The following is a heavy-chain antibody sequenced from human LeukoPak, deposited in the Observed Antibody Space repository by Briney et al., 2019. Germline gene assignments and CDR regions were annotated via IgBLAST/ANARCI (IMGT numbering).Heavy chain of an antibody. Sequence: SETLSLTCTVSDGSISSSTYYWGWIRQPPGKGLEWIGSIYFSGRTYYNPSLKSRVTISVDTSKNQFSLKLNSVTAADTAVYYCARQAGLYNSGWYAHWGQGTLVTVSP. CDR1: DGSISSSTYY. CDR2: IYFSGRT. CDR3: ARQAGLYNSGWYAH. J-gene: IGHJ4*02. D-gene: IGHD6-19*01. V-gene: IGHV4-39*01.